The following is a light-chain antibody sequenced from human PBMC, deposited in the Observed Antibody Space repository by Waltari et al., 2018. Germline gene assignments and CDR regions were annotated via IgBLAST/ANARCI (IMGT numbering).Light chain of an antibody. J-gene: IGKJ1*01. Sequence: EVVLTQSPGTLSLSPGERATLSCRASQSVSSSYLAWYQQKPGQAPRLLMYGASSRATGIPDRFSGSGSGTDFTLTISRLEPEDFAVYYCQQYGRSPPRTFGQGTKVEIK. CDR2: GAS. V-gene: IGKV3-20*01. CDR3: QQYGRSPPRT. CDR1: QSVSSSY.